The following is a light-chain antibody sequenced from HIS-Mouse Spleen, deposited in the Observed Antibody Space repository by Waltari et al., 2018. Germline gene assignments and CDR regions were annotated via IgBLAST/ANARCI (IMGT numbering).Light chain of an antibody. Sequence: QSALTQPASVSGSPGQSITISCTGTSRDVGCYNHVSWYQQHPGKAPQLMIYDVSNRPSGVSNRFSGSKSGNTASLTISGLQAEDEADYYCSSYTSSSTPVFGGGTKLTVL. CDR3: SSYTSSSTPV. J-gene: IGLJ2*01. CDR1: SRDVGCYNH. CDR2: DVS. V-gene: IGLV2-14*03.